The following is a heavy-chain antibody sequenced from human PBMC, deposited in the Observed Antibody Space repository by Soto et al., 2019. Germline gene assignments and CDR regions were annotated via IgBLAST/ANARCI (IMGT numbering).Heavy chain of an antibody. CDR2: ISSSSSYI. Sequence: PGGSLRLSCAASGFTFSSYSMNWVRQAPGKGLEWVSSISSSSSYIYYADSVKGRFTISRDNAKNSLYLQMNSLRAEDTAVYYCARGVDTAMVVYYYYYGMDVWGQGTTVTVSS. CDR1: GFTFSSYS. V-gene: IGHV3-21*01. D-gene: IGHD5-18*01. J-gene: IGHJ6*02. CDR3: ARGVDTAMVVYYYYYGMDV.